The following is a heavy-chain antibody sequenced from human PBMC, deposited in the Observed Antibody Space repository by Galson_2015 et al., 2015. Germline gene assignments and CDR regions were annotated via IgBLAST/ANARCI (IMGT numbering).Heavy chain of an antibody. J-gene: IGHJ4*02. D-gene: IGHD5-18*01. CDR1: GFTFSSYA. Sequence: SCAASGFTFSSYAMSCVRQAPGKGLEWVSAISGSGGSTYYADPVKGRFTISRDNSKNTLYLQMNSLRAEDTAVYYCAKDLGIAMVFGFRGQGTLVTVSS. V-gene: IGHV3-23*01. CDR2: ISGSGGST. CDR3: AKDLGIAMVFGF.